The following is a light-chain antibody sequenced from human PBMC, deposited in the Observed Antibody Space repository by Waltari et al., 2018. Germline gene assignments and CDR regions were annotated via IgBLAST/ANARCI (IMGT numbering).Light chain of an antibody. CDR1: QSISSY. CDR3: PQSYSTPLT. CDR2: AAS. V-gene: IGKV1-39*01. J-gene: IGKJ4*01. Sequence: DIQMTQSPSSLSASVGDRVTSTCRASQSISSYLNWYQQKPGKAPKLLIYAASSLQSVVPSRFSGSASGTDFTLTISSLQPEDFATYYCPQSYSTPLTFGGGTKVEIK.